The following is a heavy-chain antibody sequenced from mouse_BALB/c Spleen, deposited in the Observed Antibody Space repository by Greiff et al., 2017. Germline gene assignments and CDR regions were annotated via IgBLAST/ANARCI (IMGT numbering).Heavy chain of an antibody. J-gene: IGHJ3*01. D-gene: IGHD2-4*01. CDR3: ARSDYDSAWFAY. V-gene: IGHV1-67*01. CDR2: ISTYYGNT. Sequence: QVQLKQSGPELVRPGVSVKISCKGSSYTFTDYAMHWVKQSHAKSLEWIGVISTYYGNTNYNQKFKGKATMTVDKSSSTAYMELARLTSEDSAVYYCARSDYDSAWFAYWGQGTLVTVSA. CDR1: SYTFTDYA.